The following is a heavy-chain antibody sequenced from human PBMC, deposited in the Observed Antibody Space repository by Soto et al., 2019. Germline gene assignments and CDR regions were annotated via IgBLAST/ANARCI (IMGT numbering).Heavy chain of an antibody. Sequence: PSETLSLTCAVNGGSFSGYYWSWIRQHPGKGLEWIGYIYYSGSTYYNPSLKSRVTISVDTSKNQFSLKLSSVTAADTAVYYCARDKRDGYNLRYYYGMDVWGQGTTVTVSS. CDR3: ARDKRDGYNLRYYYGMDV. D-gene: IGHD5-12*01. CDR2: IYYSGST. V-gene: IGHV4-31*11. J-gene: IGHJ6*02. CDR1: GGSFSGYY.